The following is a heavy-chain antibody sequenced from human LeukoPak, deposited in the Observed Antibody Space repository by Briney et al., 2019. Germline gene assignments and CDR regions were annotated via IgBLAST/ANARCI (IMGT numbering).Heavy chain of an antibody. CDR1: VVSIVSNYW. Sequence: SETLSLTCAVSVVSIVSNYWWNWVRQSPGKGLEWIGQIHHSGSTINNPSLKSRVTISVDKSRSQLSLKVDSVTAADSAVYYCARDCSGDGCYSRTLAMWGQGTMVIVSS. V-gene: IGHV4-4*02. J-gene: IGHJ3*02. CDR2: IHHSGST. D-gene: IGHD2-15*01. CDR3: ARDCSGDGCYSRTLAM.